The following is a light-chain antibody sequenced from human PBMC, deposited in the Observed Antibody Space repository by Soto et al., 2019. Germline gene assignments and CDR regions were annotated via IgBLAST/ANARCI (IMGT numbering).Light chain of an antibody. V-gene: IGKV1-5*03. J-gene: IGKJ4*01. Sequence: DIQMTQSPSTLSASVGDRVTITCRASQSISTWLAWYQQKPGKTPKLLIYKASSLESGVSSRFSGSGSGTEFTLTISSLQPDDFATYYCQQYNTYPHTFGGGTTVEIK. CDR2: KAS. CDR3: QQYNTYPHT. CDR1: QSISTW.